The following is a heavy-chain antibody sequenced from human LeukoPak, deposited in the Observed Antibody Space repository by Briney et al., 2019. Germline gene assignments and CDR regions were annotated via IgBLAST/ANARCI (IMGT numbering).Heavy chain of an antibody. Sequence: GGSLRLSCAASAFTFSSYSMSWVRQAPGKGLEWDSYISSTATSIYYADSVKGRFTVSRDNAKNSLYLQMNSLRAEDTSVYYCARDVTYHGGDWFDPWGQGTLVTVSS. CDR1: AFTFSSYS. D-gene: IGHD4-23*01. CDR2: ISSTATSI. V-gene: IGHV3-48*04. J-gene: IGHJ5*02. CDR3: ARDVTYHGGDWFDP.